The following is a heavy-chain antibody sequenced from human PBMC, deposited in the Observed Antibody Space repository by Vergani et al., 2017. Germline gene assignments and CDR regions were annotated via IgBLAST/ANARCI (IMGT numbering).Heavy chain of an antibody. CDR3: ARVSHTAMAEGPLDY. CDR2: ISSSSSYK. V-gene: IGHV3-21*01. J-gene: IGHJ4*02. CDR1: GFSLSSYS. Sequence: EVQLVESGGGLVKSGGSLRLSCAASGFSLSSYSMNWVRQAPGKGLEWVSSISSSSSYKYYVDSVKGRFTISRDNAKNSLNLQMNSLRAEDTAVYYCARVSHTAMAEGPLDYWGQGTLVTVSS. D-gene: IGHD5-18*01.